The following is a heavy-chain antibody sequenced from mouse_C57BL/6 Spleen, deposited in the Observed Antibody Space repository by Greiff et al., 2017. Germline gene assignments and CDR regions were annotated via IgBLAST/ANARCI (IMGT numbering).Heavy chain of an antibody. V-gene: IGHV1-72*01. CDR2: IDPNCGGT. D-gene: IGHD2-10*01. J-gene: IGHJ2*01. Sequence: QVQLQQPGAELVKPGASVKLSCKASGYTFTSSWMHWVKQRPGRGLVWIGRIDPNCGGTKYNEKFKIKDTLTVDKPSSTAYRQLSSQTSEDSAVYYCARKGAYYGNPFDYWGQGTTLTVSS. CDR3: ARKGAYYGNPFDY. CDR1: GYTFTSSW.